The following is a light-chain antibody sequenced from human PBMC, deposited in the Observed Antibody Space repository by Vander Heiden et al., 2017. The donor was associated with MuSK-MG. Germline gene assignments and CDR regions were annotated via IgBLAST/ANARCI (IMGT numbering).Light chain of an antibody. CDR1: QSGSSD. CDR3: QQYNTWPLT. Sequence: EIVMTQSPATLSVSPGERATLSCRASQSGSSDFAWYQRKPGQAPRLLIYGAFTRATGIPARFSGSGSGTEFTLTISSLQSEDFAVYYCQQYNTWPLTFGGGTKVEIK. CDR2: GAF. V-gene: IGKV3-15*01. J-gene: IGKJ4*01.